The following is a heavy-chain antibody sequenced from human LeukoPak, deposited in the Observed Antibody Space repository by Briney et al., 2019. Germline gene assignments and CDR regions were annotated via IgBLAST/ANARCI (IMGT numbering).Heavy chain of an antibody. CDR1: EFTFSSYS. D-gene: IGHD5-12*01. J-gene: IGHJ4*02. V-gene: IGHV3-21*01. CDR2: ISSSSSYI. CDR3: ARVLGVATIDY. Sequence: PGGSLRLSCAASEFTFSSYSMNWVRQAPGKGLEWVSSISSSSSYIYYADSVKGRFTISRDNAKNSLYLQMNSLRAEDTAVYYCARVLGVATIDYWGQGTLVTVSS.